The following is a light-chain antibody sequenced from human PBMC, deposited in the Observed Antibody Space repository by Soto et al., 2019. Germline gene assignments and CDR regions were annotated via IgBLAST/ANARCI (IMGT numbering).Light chain of an antibody. CDR3: SSYAGSNKAV. CDR1: SSDIGGYDY. CDR2: EVT. V-gene: IGLV2-8*01. J-gene: IGLJ1*01. Sequence: QSVLTQPPSASGSPGQSVTISCTGTSSDIGGYDYVSWYQQHPGKAPKLMIYEVTKRPSGVPNRCSGSRSGNTASLTVSGSQAEDEAHYYCSSYAGSNKAVFGTGTKLTVL.